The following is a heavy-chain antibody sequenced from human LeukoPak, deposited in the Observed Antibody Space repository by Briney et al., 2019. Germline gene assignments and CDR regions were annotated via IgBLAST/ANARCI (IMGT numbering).Heavy chain of an antibody. CDR3: ARHSNYGSGSYYRYWFDP. V-gene: IGHV4-59*08. Sequence: SETLSLTCTVSGGSISSYYWSWIRQPPGKGLEWIGDIYYSGSTNYNPSLKSRVTISVDTSKNQFSLKLSSVTAADTAVYYCARHSNYGSGSYYRYWFDPWGQGTLVTVPS. J-gene: IGHJ5*02. D-gene: IGHD3-10*01. CDR2: IYYSGST. CDR1: GGSISSYY.